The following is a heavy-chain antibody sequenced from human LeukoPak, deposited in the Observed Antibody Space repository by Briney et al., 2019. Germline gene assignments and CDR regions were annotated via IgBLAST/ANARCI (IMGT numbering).Heavy chain of an antibody. J-gene: IGHJ4*02. CDR2: IYYSGST. V-gene: IGHV4-59*01. CDR3: ARSTYYYDSSGYYSLYYFDY. Sequence: SETLSLTCTVSGGSISSYHWSWIRQPPGKGLEWIGYIYYSGSTNYNPSLKSRVTISVDTSKNQFSLKLSSVTAADTAVYYCARSTYYYDSSGYYSLYYFDYWGQGTLVTVSS. CDR1: GGSISSYH. D-gene: IGHD3-22*01.